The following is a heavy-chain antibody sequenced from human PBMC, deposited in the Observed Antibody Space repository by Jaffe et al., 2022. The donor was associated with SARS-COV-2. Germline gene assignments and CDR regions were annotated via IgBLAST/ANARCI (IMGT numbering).Heavy chain of an antibody. CDR1: GFTFSDYY. D-gene: IGHD3-10*01. J-gene: IGHJ6*02. CDR3: ARSDKLWFGELLSRANYYGMDV. Sequence: QVQLVESGGGLVKPGGSLRLSCAASGFTFSDYYMSWIRQAPGKGLEWVSYISSSGSTIYYADSVKGRFTISRDNAKNSLYLQMNSLRAEDTAVYYCARSDKLWFGELLSRANYYGMDVWGQGTTVTVSS. V-gene: IGHV3-11*01. CDR2: ISSSGSTI.